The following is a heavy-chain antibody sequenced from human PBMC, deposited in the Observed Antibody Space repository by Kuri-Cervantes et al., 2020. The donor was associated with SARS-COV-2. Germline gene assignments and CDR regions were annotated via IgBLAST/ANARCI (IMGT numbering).Heavy chain of an antibody. J-gene: IGHJ4*02. CDR1: GCSIISISYS. CDR2: VFYSGST. V-gene: IGHV4-39*07. D-gene: IGHD2-15*01. CDR3: ARVGGNCSGGSCYFSGFDY. Sequence: SETLSPTCQVPGCSIISISYSWGSIRQRPGKGLEQIGRVFYSGSTNYNPSLKSRVTISVDRSKNQFSLKLSSVTAADTAVYYCARVGGNCSGGSCYFSGFDYWGQGTLVTVSS.